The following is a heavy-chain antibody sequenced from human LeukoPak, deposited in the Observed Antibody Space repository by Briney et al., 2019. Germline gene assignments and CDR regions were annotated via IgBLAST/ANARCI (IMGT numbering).Heavy chain of an antibody. J-gene: IGHJ4*02. V-gene: IGHV3-48*02. D-gene: IGHD3-22*01. CDR2: ISSSSSTI. CDR1: GFTFSSYS. CDR3: ARARGGYDSSGYYYVPEYFDY. Sequence: GGSLRLSCAASGFTFSSYSMNWVRQAPGKGLEWVSYISSSSSTIYYADSVKGRFTISRDNAKNSLYLQMNSPRDEDTAVYYCARARGGYDSSGYYYVPEYFDYWGQGTLVTVSS.